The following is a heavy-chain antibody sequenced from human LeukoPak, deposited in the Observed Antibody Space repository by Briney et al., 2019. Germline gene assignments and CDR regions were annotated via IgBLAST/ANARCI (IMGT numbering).Heavy chain of an antibody. CDR2: VAGSGST. V-gene: IGHV4-4*07. Sequence: SETLSLTCSVSGGSLNYYYWSWIRQPAGRGLEWIRRVAGSGSTNYNPSLRSRATMSVDKTKNQFSLTLTAVTAADTAVYYCVREGRTGDYEGYWGPGTLVTVSS. CDR1: GGSLNYYY. D-gene: IGHD4-17*01. CDR3: VREGRTGDYEGY. J-gene: IGHJ4*02.